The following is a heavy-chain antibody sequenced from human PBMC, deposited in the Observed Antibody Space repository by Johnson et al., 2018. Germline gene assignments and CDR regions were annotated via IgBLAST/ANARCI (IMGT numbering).Heavy chain of an antibody. CDR1: GFQLSNFG. Sequence: QVQLVESGGGVVQPGRSLRLSCAGSGFQLSNFGMHWVRQAPGRGLEWVAVILSDGNFKEYLDSVRGRFTISRETSKNTLYLQMDNLRPEDTAMYYCAKERFEDTAMFPSWGQGTLVTVSS. V-gene: IGHV3-30*18. CDR2: ILSDGNFK. D-gene: IGHD5-18*01. J-gene: IGHJ4*02. CDR3: AKERFEDTAMFPS.